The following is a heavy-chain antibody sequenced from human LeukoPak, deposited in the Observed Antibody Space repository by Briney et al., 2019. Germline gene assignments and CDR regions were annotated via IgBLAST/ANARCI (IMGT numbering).Heavy chain of an antibody. D-gene: IGHD3-10*01. Sequence: SETLSLTCAVSGGSISSGGYSWSWIRQPPGKGLEWIGYIYHSGSTYYNPSLKSRVTISVDRSKNQFSLKLSSVTAADTAVYYCARGLVRGVPFDYWGQGTLVTASS. CDR3: ARGLVRGVPFDY. V-gene: IGHV4-30-2*01. CDR1: GGSISSGGYS. J-gene: IGHJ4*02. CDR2: IYHSGST.